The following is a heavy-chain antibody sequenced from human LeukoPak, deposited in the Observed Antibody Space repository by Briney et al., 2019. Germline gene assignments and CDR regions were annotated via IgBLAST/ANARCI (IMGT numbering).Heavy chain of an antibody. Sequence: GGFLRLSCAASGFTFSSYSMNWVRQAPGKGLEWVSSISSSSSYIYYADSVKGRFTISRDNAKNSLYLQMNSLRAEDTAVYYCARDNTALIAAAGPYFQHWGQGTLVTVSS. CDR3: ARDNTALIAAAGPYFQH. D-gene: IGHD6-13*01. CDR2: ISSSSSYI. CDR1: GFTFSSYS. V-gene: IGHV3-21*01. J-gene: IGHJ1*01.